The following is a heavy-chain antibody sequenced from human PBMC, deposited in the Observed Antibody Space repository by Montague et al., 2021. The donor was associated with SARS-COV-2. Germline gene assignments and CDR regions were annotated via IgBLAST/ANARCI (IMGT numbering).Heavy chain of an antibody. CDR1: GGSLSGDH. D-gene: IGHD6-6*01. CDR2: VNHSGHT. CDR3: ARGPVGVAARLRHYFDQ. V-gene: IGHV4-34*01. Sequence: SETLSLTCAVYGGSLSGDHWSWIRQPPGKGLEWIGEVNHSGHTNYNVSXXSRVTMSVDTSKSQFSLKVRSVTAADTAVYYCARGPVGVAARLRHYFDQWGQGTLVTVSS. J-gene: IGHJ4*02.